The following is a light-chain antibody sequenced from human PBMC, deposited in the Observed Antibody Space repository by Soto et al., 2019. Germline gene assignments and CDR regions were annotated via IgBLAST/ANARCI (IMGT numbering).Light chain of an antibody. CDR2: AAS. CDR1: QSISSY. Sequence: GDRVTITCRASQSISSYLNWYQQKPGKAPKLLIYAASSLQSGVPSRFSGSGSGTDFTLTISSLQPEDFATYYCQQSYSTPYSFGPGTKVDIK. J-gene: IGKJ3*01. V-gene: IGKV1-39*01. CDR3: QQSYSTPYS.